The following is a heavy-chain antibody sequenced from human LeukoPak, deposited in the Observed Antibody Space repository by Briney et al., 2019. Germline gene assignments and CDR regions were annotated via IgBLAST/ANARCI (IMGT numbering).Heavy chain of an antibody. Sequence: PSETLSLTCTVSGYSISSGYYWGWIRQPPGKGLEWIGSIYHSGSTNYNPSLKSRVTISVDTSKNQFSLKLSSVTAADTAVYYCARRPFPVRYCSGGSCSEPWGQGTLVTVSS. CDR3: ARRPFPVRYCSGGSCSEP. J-gene: IGHJ5*02. V-gene: IGHV4-38-2*02. CDR2: IYHSGST. D-gene: IGHD2-15*01. CDR1: GYSISSGYY.